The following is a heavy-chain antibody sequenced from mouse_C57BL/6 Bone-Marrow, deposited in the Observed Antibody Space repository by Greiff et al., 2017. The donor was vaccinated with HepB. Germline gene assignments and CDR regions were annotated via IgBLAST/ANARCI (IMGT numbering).Heavy chain of an antibody. Sequence: QVQLQQPGAELVKPGASVKLSCKASGYTFTSYWMQWVKQRPGQGLEWIGEIDPSDSYTNYNQKFKGKATLTVDTSSSTAYMQLSSLTSEDSAVYYCARKYHYYGSSWFDYWGQGTTLTVSS. J-gene: IGHJ2*01. CDR1: GYTFTSYW. V-gene: IGHV1-50*01. CDR3: ARKYHYYGSSWFDY. D-gene: IGHD1-1*01. CDR2: IDPSDSYT.